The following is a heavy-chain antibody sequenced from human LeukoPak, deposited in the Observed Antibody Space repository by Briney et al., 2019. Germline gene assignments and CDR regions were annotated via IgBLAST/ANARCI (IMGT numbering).Heavy chain of an antibody. CDR3: ARHIALRNWFDP. J-gene: IGHJ5*02. D-gene: IGHD2-21*01. V-gene: IGHV4-39*01. CDR1: GGSISSSSYY. Sequence: SETLSLTCTVSGGSISSSSYYWDWIRQPPGKGLEWIGSIYYSGSTYYNPSLKSRVTISVDTSKNQFSLKLSSVTAADTAVYYCARHIALRNWFDPWGQGTLVTVFS. CDR2: IYYSGST.